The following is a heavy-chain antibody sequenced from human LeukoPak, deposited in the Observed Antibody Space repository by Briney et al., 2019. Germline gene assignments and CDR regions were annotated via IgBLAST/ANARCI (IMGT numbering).Heavy chain of an antibody. Sequence: GGSLRLSCAASGFTFSTYWMHWVRQAPGKGLVWVSRINGDGSDTRYADSVKGRFTISRDNAKNTLYLQMNSLRAKDTAVYYCAKDATNGWGQGTLVTVSS. J-gene: IGHJ4*02. CDR1: GFTFSTYW. CDR3: AKDATNG. V-gene: IGHV3-74*01. CDR2: INGDGSDT. D-gene: IGHD2-8*01.